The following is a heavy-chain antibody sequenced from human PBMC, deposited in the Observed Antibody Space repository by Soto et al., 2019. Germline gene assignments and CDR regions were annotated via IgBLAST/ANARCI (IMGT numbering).Heavy chain of an antibody. Sequence: EVQLLESGGGLVQPGGSLRLSCAASGFTFSSYAMSWIRQAPGKGLEWVSAISGSGGGTYYVDSVKGRFTISRDNSKNTQYLQMNSLRAEDSALYYCAKDHESDYWGQGTLVTVSS. V-gene: IGHV3-23*01. CDR3: AKDHESDY. J-gene: IGHJ4*02. CDR2: ISGSGGGT. CDR1: GFTFSSYA.